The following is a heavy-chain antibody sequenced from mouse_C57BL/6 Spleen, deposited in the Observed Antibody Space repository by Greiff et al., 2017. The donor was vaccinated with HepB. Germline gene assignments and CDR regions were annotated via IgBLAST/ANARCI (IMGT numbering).Heavy chain of an antibody. J-gene: IGHJ4*01. D-gene: IGHD1-1*01. CDR2: ISSGGSYT. CDR3: ARPPTVKAMDY. Sequence: DVKLEESGGDLVKPGGSLKLSCAASGFTFSSYGMSWVRQTPDKRLEWVATISSGGSYTYYPDSVKGRFTISRDNAKNTLYLQMSSLKSEDTAMYYCARPPTVKAMDYWGQGTSVTVSS. CDR1: GFTFSSYG. V-gene: IGHV5-6*02.